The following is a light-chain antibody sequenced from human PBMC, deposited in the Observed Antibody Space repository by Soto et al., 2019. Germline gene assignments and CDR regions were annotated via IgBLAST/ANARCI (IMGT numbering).Light chain of an antibody. J-gene: IGKJ1*01. CDR2: AAS. CDR3: LQDINYPWT. Sequence: DIQMTQSPSSVSASVGDRVTITCRASQGISSWLAWYQQKPGKAPKLLIYAASSLQSGVPSRFSGSASGTEFTLTISSLQPEDSATYYCLQDINYPWTFGQGTKVDIK. CDR1: QGISSW. V-gene: IGKV1-12*01.